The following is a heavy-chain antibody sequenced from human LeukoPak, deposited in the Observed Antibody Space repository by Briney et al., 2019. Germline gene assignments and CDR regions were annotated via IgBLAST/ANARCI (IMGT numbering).Heavy chain of an antibody. CDR2: IYPGDSDT. CDR1: GYSFSTYW. CDR3: ARARYCSGGSCYAEY. D-gene: IGHD2-15*01. V-gene: IGHV5-51*01. J-gene: IGHJ4*02. Sequence: GESLKISCKGSGYSFSTYWIGWVRQVPGKGLEWMGIIYPGDSDTRYSPSFQGQVTISADKSIGTAYLQWSSLKASDTAMYYCARARYCSGGSCYAEYWGQGTLSPSPQ.